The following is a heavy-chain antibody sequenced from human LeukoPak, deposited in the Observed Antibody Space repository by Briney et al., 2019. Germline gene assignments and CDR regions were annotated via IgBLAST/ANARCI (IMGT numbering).Heavy chain of an antibody. CDR2: ISHDGNKK. V-gene: IGHV3-30*03. Sequence: QAGGSLRLSCAASGFSLTSNGMHWVRQAPGKGLEWVAFISHDGNKKYYADSVKGRFTVSRDSSKSTLFLQMDSLRRDDTAVYYCARDIRVRYMPMVRAVEYYQYHAMDVWGQGTTVTVYS. CDR1: GFSLTSNG. CDR3: ARDIRVRYMPMVRAVEYYQYHAMDV. D-gene: IGHD3-10*01. J-gene: IGHJ6*02.